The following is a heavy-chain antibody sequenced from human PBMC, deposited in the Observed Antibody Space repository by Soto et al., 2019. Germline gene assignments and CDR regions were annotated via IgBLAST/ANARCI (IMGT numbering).Heavy chain of an antibody. Sequence: GASVKVSCKASGYTFTSYYMHWVRQAPGQGLEWMGIINPSGGETIYAQKFQGRVTMTEDTSTDTAYMELSSLRSEDTAVYYCATGRYYYYYGMDVWGQGTTVTVSS. V-gene: IGHV1-46*01. CDR3: ATGRYYYYYGMDV. CDR2: INPSGGET. J-gene: IGHJ6*02. CDR1: GYTFTSYY.